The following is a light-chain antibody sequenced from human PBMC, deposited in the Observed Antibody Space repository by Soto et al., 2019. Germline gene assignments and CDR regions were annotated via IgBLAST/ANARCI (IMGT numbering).Light chain of an antibody. CDR1: QAVNTR. Sequence: EIVLTQSPATLSSFPGDRVTLSCRASQAVNTRLAWYQHRPGQAPRLLIYLASNRAAGVPARFSGSGSGTDFTLTISEVEPEDFAVYYCHQRQSWPRTFGQGTAVDI. CDR3: HQRQSWPRT. CDR2: LAS. J-gene: IGKJ1*01. V-gene: IGKV3-11*01.